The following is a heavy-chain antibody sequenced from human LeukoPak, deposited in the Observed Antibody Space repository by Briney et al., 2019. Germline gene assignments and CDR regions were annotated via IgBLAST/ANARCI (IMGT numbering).Heavy chain of an antibody. J-gene: IGHJ4*02. V-gene: IGHV3-9*01. CDR3: AKDDCSSTSCYISRGGYLIDY. CDR1: GFTFDDYA. CDR2: ISWNSGKI. D-gene: IGHD2-2*02. Sequence: QPGRSLRLSCAASGFTFDDYAMHWVRQAPGKGLEWVSGISWNSGKIGYADSAKGRFTISRDNAKNSLYLQMNSLRAEDTALYYCAKDDCSSTSCYISRGGYLIDYWGQGTLVTVSS.